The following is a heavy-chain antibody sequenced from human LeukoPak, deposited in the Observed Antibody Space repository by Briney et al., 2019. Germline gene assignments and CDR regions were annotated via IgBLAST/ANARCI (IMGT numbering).Heavy chain of an antibody. CDR2: MSYSGGT. Sequence: QPSETLSLTCTVSGGSISSSSYFWGWIRQPPGKGLEWVGSMSYSGGTYYNPSLKSRVTISVDTSKNQFSLKLSSVTAADTAVYYCARRSSSQPPNYWGQGTLVTVSS. V-gene: IGHV4-39*01. CDR3: ARRSSSQPPNY. D-gene: IGHD6-13*01. J-gene: IGHJ4*02. CDR1: GGSISSSSYF.